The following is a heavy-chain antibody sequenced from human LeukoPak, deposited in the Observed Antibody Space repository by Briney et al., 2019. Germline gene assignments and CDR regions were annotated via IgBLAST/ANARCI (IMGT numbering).Heavy chain of an antibody. D-gene: IGHD6-19*01. CDR2: IYYSGST. J-gene: IGHJ4*02. CDR1: GGSISSSSYY. Sequence: ASETLSLTCTVSGGSISSSSYYWGWIRQPPGKGLEWIGYIYYSGSTYYNPSLKSRVTISVDTSKNQFSLKLSSVTAADTAVYYCATRRSSGLFDYWGQGTLVTVSS. V-gene: IGHV4-39*01. CDR3: ATRRSSGLFDY.